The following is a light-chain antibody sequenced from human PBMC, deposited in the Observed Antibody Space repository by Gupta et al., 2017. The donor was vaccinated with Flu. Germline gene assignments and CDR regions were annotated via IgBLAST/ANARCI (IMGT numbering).Light chain of an antibody. CDR2: KNN. Sequence: QSVLTQPPSASGTPGQRVTFSCSGSSSNIGSHTVSWYQQLPGTAPKLLIYKNNQRPSGVPDRFSGSKSGTSASLAISGLQSEDEADYYCAAWDDSLLRVFGGGTKVTVL. CDR1: SSNIGSHT. V-gene: IGLV1-44*01. CDR3: AAWDDSLLRV. J-gene: IGLJ3*02.